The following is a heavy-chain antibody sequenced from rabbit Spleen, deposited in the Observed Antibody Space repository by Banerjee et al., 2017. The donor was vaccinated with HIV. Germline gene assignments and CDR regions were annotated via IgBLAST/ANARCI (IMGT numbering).Heavy chain of an antibody. J-gene: IGHJ4*01. Sequence: QSLEESGGDLVKPGASLTLTCTASGVSFSFNSYMCWVRQAPGKGLEWIGIIYAAKGSTDYASWVNGRFTISSDNAQSTVDLKMTSLTAADTATYFCARDLTGIIGWNFYLWGPGTLVTVS. D-gene: IGHD1-1*01. CDR2: IYAAKGST. CDR3: ARDLTGIIGWNFYL. V-gene: IGHV1S40*01. CDR1: GVSFSFNSY.